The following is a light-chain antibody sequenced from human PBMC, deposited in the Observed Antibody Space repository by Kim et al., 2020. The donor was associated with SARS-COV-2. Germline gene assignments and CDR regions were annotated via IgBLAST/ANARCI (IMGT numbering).Light chain of an antibody. V-gene: IGKV4-1*01. CDR3: QQYYSSPWT. J-gene: IGKJ1*01. CDR2: WAS. CDR1: QSVLYSSNNKNY. Sequence: ATINCKSSQSVLYSSNNKNYLAWYQQKPGQPPKLLIYWASTRESGVPDRFSGSGSGTDFTLSISSLQAEDVAVYYCQQYYSSPWTFGQGTKVEIK.